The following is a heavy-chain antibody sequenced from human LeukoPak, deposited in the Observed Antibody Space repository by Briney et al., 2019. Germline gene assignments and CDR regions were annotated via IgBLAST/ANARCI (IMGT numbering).Heavy chain of an antibody. V-gene: IGHV1-8*01. CDR3: ARDLISLSSGPADLIDY. CDR1: GYTFTSYD. Sequence: GASVKVSCKASGYTFTSYDINWVRQATGQGLEWMGWMNPNSGNTGYAPKFQGRVTMTRDMSTSTVYMELSSLRSEDTAVYYCARDLISLSSGPADLIDYWGQGTLVTVSS. CDR2: MNPNSGNT. J-gene: IGHJ4*02. D-gene: IGHD6-19*01.